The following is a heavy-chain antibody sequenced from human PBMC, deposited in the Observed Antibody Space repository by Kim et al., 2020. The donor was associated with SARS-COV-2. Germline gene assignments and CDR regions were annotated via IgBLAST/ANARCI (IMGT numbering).Heavy chain of an antibody. CDR3: AGAMGTFYYYYGMDV. D-gene: IGHD2-2*01. Sequence: PSLKSRVTISVDTSKNQFSLKLSSVTAADTAVYYCAGAMGTFYYYYGMDVWGQGTTVTVSS. J-gene: IGHJ6*02. V-gene: IGHV4-39*01.